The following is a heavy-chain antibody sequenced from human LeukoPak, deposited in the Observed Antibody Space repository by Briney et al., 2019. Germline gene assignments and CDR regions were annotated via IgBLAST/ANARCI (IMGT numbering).Heavy chain of an antibody. CDR2: IYSGGST. CDR1: GFTLSSNY. Sequence: PGGSLRLSCAASGFTLSSNYMSWVRQAPGKGLEWVSVIYSGGSTYYADSVKGRFTISRDNSKNSLYLQMNSLRAEDTAVYYCARDLRTIAAAGFDYWGQGTLVTVSS. D-gene: IGHD6-13*01. J-gene: IGHJ4*02. V-gene: IGHV3-53*01. CDR3: ARDLRTIAAAGFDY.